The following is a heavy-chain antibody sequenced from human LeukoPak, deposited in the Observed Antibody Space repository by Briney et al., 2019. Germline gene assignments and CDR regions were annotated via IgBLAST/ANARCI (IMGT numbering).Heavy chain of an antibody. CDR3: ARDHEGSPFWRDAFGI. CDR1: GYTLSSYG. V-gene: IGHV1-18*04. J-gene: IGHJ3*02. Sequence: GASVTVSCKAFGYTLSSYGISWLRQAPGQGLEWIGWISGYNYKTKYAQTFQGRVAMTIDTSTKTVSMELRILRSDDTAVYYCARDHEGSPFWRDAFGIWGQGTMVTVSS. CDR2: ISGYNYKT. D-gene: IGHD3-3*01.